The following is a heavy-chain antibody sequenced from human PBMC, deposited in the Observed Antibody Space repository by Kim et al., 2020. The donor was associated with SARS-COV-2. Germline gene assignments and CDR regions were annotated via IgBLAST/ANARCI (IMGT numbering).Heavy chain of an antibody. CDR2: ISGSGGST. J-gene: IGHJ4*02. V-gene: IGHV3-23*01. CDR3: AKDRPNYDSSGYYSLDYPYYFDY. D-gene: IGHD3-22*01. Sequence: GGSLRLSCAASGFTFSSYAMSWVRQAPGKGLEWVSAISGSGGSTYYADSVKGRFTISRDNSKNTLYLQMNSLRAEDTAVYYCAKDRPNYDSSGYYSLDYPYYFDYWGQGTLVTVSS. CDR1: GFTFSSYA.